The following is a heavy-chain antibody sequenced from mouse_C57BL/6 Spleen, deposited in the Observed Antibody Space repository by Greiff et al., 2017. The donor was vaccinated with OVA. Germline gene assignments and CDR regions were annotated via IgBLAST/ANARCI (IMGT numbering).Heavy chain of an antibody. CDR1: GFSLSTFGMG. D-gene: IGHD2-3*01. CDR2: IWWDDDK. V-gene: IGHV8-8*01. J-gene: IGHJ1*03. Sequence: LQQSGPGILQPSQTLSLTCSFSGFSLSTFGMGVGWIRQPSGKGLEWLAHIWWDDDKYYNPALKSRLTISKDTSKNQVFLKIANVDTADTATYYCARKENDGYLRGYFDVWGTGTTVTVSS. CDR3: ARKENDGYLRGYFDV.